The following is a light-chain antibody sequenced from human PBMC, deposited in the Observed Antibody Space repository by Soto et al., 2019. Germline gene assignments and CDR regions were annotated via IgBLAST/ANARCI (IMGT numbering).Light chain of an antibody. CDR2: AAS. Sequence: EILKRQSTSLLSASVGDRVTMICRASQGISIFLAGYQQKPGKVPKLLIYAASTLQSGVPSRFSGSGSGTDFTLTISSLQPVDVATYYCQTYDSAPLTFGGGTNVDIK. J-gene: IGKJ4*01. V-gene: IGKV1-27*01. CDR3: QTYDSAPLT. CDR1: QGISIF.